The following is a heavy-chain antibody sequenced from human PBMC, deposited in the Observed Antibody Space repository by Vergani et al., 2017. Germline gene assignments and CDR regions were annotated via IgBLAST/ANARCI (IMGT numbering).Heavy chain of an antibody. CDR1: GFTFDDYA. Sequence: EVQLVESGGGLVQPGRSLRLSCAASGFTFDDYAMHWVRQAPGKGLEWVSGISWNSGSIGYADSVKGRFTISRDNAKNSLYLQMNSLRSEDTAVYYCARGYRIRGHYFDYWGQGTLVTVSS. D-gene: IGHD1-26*01. CDR2: ISWNSGSI. J-gene: IGHJ4*02. CDR3: ARGYRIRGHYFDY. V-gene: IGHV3-9*01.